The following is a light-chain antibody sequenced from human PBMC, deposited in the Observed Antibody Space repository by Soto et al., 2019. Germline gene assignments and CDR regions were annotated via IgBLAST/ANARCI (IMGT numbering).Light chain of an antibody. V-gene: IGKV3-15*01. Sequence: IVMTQSPATLSVSPGERATLSCRAGQSVSSNLAWYQQKPGQAPRLLIYGASTRATAIPARFSGSGSGTEFTLTISSLQSEDFAVYYCQQYNNWPRTFGQGTEVEIK. CDR3: QQYNNWPRT. CDR2: GAS. J-gene: IGKJ2*01. CDR1: QSVSSN.